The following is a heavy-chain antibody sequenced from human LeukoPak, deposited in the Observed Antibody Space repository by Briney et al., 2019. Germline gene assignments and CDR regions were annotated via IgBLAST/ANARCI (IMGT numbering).Heavy chain of an antibody. CDR3: GASYDSSGYYWGWNHYFDY. D-gene: IGHD3-22*01. Sequence: KPSETLSLTCTVSGGSISSSSYYWGWIRQPPGKGLEWIGSIYYSGSTYYNPSLKSRVTISVDTSKNQFSLKLSSVTAADTAVYYCGASYDSSGYYWGWNHYFDYWGQGTLVTVSS. V-gene: IGHV4-39*01. CDR1: GGSISSSSYY. J-gene: IGHJ4*02. CDR2: IYYSGST.